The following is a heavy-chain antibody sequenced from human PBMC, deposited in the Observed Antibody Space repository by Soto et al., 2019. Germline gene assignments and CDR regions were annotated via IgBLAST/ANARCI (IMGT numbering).Heavy chain of an antibody. J-gene: IGHJ4*02. V-gene: IGHV3-21*01. Sequence: GSLRLSCAASGFMFSAYTMSWVRQAPWKGLEWLSSITSNSDHIDYADSVRGRFTVSRDNARKSLYLQMDSLGAEDTGVYYCATPYYYNHWGQGTPV. CDR2: ITSNSDHI. CDR1: GFMFSAYT. CDR3: ATPYYYNH.